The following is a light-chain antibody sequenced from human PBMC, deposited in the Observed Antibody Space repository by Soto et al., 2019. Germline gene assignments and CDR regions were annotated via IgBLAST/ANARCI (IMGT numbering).Light chain of an antibody. Sequence: DIVMTQSPDSLAVSLGERATINCKSSQSVLFRSDNKNYLAWYQQRSGQPPKRLIYWASTRESGVPDRFSGSGSGTDFTLAISSLQAEDVAVYYCQQYYTSPDTFGQGTKLEIK. V-gene: IGKV4-1*01. CDR3: QQYYTSPDT. CDR1: QSVLFRSDNKNY. J-gene: IGKJ2*01. CDR2: WAS.